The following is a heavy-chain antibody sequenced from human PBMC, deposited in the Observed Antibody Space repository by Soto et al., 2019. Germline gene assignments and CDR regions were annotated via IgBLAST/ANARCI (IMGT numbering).Heavy chain of an antibody. CDR2: INHSGSS. D-gene: IGHD2-8*02. CDR1: GGSISDDTYY. V-gene: IGHV4-39*07. Sequence: SETLSLTCTVSGGSISDDTYYWGWIRQPPGKGLEWIGRINHSGSSYYNPSLKSRVTISVDTFKNQFSLKLTSVTAADTAVYYCARDKITGLFDYWGQGTLVTVSS. CDR3: ARDKITGLFDY. J-gene: IGHJ4*02.